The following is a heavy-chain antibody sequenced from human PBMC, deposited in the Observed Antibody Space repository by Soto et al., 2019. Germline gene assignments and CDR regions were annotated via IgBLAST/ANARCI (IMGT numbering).Heavy chain of an antibody. D-gene: IGHD1-1*01. V-gene: IGHV4-31*03. CDR3: ARDRAIWNRSNYFDY. Sequence: SETLSLTCTVSGGSISSGGYHWSWIRQHPGKGLEWIGYIYYSGSTYYNPSLKSRVTISVDTSKNQFSLKLSSVTAADTAVYYCARDRAIWNRSNYFDYWGQGTLVTVSS. CDR2: IYYSGST. J-gene: IGHJ4*02. CDR1: GGSISSGGYH.